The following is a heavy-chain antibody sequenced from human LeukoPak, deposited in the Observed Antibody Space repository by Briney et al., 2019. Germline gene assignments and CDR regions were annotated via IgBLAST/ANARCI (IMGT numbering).Heavy chain of an antibody. CDR2: IYYSGSA. CDR3: ARDPAGYRYSYGATDAFDI. Sequence: SETLSLTCTVSGGSISSYYWSWIRQPPGKGLEWIGYIYYSGSANYNPSLKSRVTISVDTSKNQFSLKLSSVTAADTAVYYCARDPAGYRYSYGATDAFDIWGQGTMVTVSS. V-gene: IGHV4-59*01. J-gene: IGHJ3*02. CDR1: GGSISSYY. D-gene: IGHD5-18*01.